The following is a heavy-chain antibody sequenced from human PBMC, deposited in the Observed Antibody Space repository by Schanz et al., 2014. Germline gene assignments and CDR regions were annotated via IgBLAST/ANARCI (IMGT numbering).Heavy chain of an antibody. V-gene: IGHV3-23*01. CDR2: ILGLASTT. D-gene: IGHD6-13*01. CDR1: GFTFGDYA. CDR3: VSQTGSPNY. Sequence: EVQLLESGGGLVQPGGSLRLSCAASGFTFGDYAMTWVRQAPGKGLEWVSAILGLASTTYYADSVKGRFTISRDNSKNTLYLQMNSLRVEDTAVYFCVSQTGSPNYWGQGTLVTVSA. J-gene: IGHJ4*02.